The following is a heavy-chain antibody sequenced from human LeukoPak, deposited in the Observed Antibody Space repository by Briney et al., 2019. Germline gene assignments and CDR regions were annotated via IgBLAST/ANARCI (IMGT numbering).Heavy chain of an antibody. CDR2: INGGGSNT. CDR3: AKSVVVITFRFDD. D-gene: IGHD2-15*01. V-gene: IGHV3-23*01. Sequence: PGGSLRLSCAASGFPFNTYVMSWVRQAPGKGLEWVSAINGGGSNTYYADSVKGRFTISRDNSKNMVYLQMYNLRADDTAVYYCAKSVVVITFRFDDWGQGALVTVSS. J-gene: IGHJ4*02. CDR1: GFPFNTYV.